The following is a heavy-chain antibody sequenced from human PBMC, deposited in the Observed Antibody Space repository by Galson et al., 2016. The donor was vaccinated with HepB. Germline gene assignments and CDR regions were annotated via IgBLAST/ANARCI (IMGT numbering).Heavy chain of an antibody. CDR2: ISNSGSNK. D-gene: IGHD6-19*01. CDR3: ARDPGSGWREDYYGMDV. CDR1: GFAFSGYS. J-gene: IGHJ6*02. Sequence: SLRLSCAASGFAFSGYSMNWVRQAPGKGLEWVSCISNSGSNKVYADSVRGRFIVSRDNAKESLSLEMDSLRVEDTGVYYCARDPGSGWREDYYGMDVWGQGTTVIVSS. V-gene: IGHV3-21*01.